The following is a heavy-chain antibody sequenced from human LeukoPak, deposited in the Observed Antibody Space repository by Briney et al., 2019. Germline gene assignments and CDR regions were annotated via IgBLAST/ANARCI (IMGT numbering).Heavy chain of an antibody. Sequence: GGSLRLSCAASGFTVSSNYMNWVRQAPGKGLEWVSVIYSDGNTYYADSVKGRFTISRDNSKNTLYLQMNSLRAEDTAVYYCAKAIAAPVWYFDLWGRGTLVTVSS. CDR1: GFTVSSNY. CDR2: IYSDGNT. J-gene: IGHJ2*01. CDR3: AKAIAAPVWYFDL. D-gene: IGHD6-13*01. V-gene: IGHV3-53*01.